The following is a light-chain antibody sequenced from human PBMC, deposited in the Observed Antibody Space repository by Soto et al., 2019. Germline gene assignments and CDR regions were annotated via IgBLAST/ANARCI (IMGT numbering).Light chain of an antibody. CDR3: QRYENPFWT. Sequence: DLQMTQSPSSLSASVGDRVTITCQASQDISNYLNWYQQKPGKAPKLLIYDASNLETGVPSRFSGSGSGTDFTFTISSLQPEDIATYYCQRYENPFWTFGQGTKVEIK. J-gene: IGKJ1*01. CDR2: DAS. CDR1: QDISNY. V-gene: IGKV1-33*01.